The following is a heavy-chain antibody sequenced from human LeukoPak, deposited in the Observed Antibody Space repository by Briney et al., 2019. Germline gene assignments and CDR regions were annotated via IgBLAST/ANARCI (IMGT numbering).Heavy chain of an antibody. D-gene: IGHD3-22*01. J-gene: IGHJ4*02. V-gene: IGHV1-69*01. CDR3: ARTAPQDYYDGIYYFDY. CDR1: GGTFSSYA. CDR2: IIPIFGTA. Sequence: SVKVSCKASGGTFSSYAISWVRQAPGQGLEWMGGIIPIFGTANYAKKFQGRVTITADESTSTAYMELSSLRSEDTDLYYCARTAPQDYYDGIYYFDYWGQGTLVTVSS.